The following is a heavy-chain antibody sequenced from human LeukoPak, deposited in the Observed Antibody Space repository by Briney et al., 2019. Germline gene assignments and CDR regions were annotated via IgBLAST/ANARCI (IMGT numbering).Heavy chain of an antibody. V-gene: IGHV3-11*04. CDR3: ARAGPRGGVFGY. CDR1: GFTFSDYY. J-gene: IGHJ4*02. CDR2: ISSSGSTI. D-gene: IGHD3-16*01. Sequence: TTGGSLRLSCAASGFTFSDYYMSWIRQVPGKGLEWVSYISSSGSTIYYADSVKGRFTISRDNAKNSLYLQMNTLRAEDTAVYYCARAGPRGGVFGYWGQGTLVTVSS.